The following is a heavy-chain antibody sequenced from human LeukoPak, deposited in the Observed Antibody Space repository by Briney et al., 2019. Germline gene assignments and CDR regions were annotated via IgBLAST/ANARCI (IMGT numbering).Heavy chain of an antibody. V-gene: IGHV4-39*07. D-gene: IGHD6-13*01. CDR3: ARNTYSSSWFYYYYYMDV. CDR2: IYYSGST. Sequence: SETLSLTCTVSGGSISSSSYYWGWIRQPPGKGLEWIGSIYYSGSTYYNPSLKSRATISVDTSKNQFSLKLSSVTAADTAVYYCARNTYSSSWFYYYYYMDVWGKGTTVTVSS. J-gene: IGHJ6*03. CDR1: GGSISSSSYY.